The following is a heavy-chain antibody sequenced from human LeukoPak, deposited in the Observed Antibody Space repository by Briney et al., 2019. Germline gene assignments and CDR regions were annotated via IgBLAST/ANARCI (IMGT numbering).Heavy chain of an antibody. D-gene: IGHD6-13*01. V-gene: IGHV4-38-2*02. J-gene: IGHJ4*02. CDR3: AREGQQLVNY. CDR2: LYHSGST. CDR1: GYSVSSTYF. Sequence: ASETLSLSCTVSGYSVSSTYFWVWIRQPPGKGLEWIGSLYHSGSTYYNPSLKSRGTMSLDTSKNQFSLKLSSVTAADTAVYYCAREGQQLVNYWGQGTLVTVSS.